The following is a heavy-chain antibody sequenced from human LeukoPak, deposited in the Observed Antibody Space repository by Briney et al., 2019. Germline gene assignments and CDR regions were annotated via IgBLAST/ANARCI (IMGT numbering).Heavy chain of an antibody. Sequence: GESLRLSCAASGFTFSSFTMNWVRQAPGQGLEWVSCISRGGDYIYYADSVRGRFTISRDNAKKTVHLQMNSLRAEDTAVYYCAKPVVPAAKMGIDAFDIWGQGTMVTVSS. V-gene: IGHV3-21*01. J-gene: IGHJ3*02. D-gene: IGHD2-2*01. CDR1: GFTFSSFT. CDR2: ISRGGDYI. CDR3: AKPVVPAAKMGIDAFDI.